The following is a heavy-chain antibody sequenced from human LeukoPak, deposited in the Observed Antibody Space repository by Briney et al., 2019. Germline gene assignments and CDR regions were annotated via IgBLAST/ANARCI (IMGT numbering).Heavy chain of an antibody. D-gene: IGHD3-3*01. V-gene: IGHV4-59*01. CDR3: ARLAYDFWSGSIPNWFDP. CDR1: GGSISSYY. J-gene: IGHJ5*02. CDR2: IYYSGST. Sequence: SETLSLTCTVSGGSISSYYWSWIRQPPGKGLEWIGYIYYSGSTNYNPSLKSRVTISVDTSKNQFSLNLSSVTAADTAVYYCARLAYDFWSGSIPNWFDPWGQGTLVTVSS.